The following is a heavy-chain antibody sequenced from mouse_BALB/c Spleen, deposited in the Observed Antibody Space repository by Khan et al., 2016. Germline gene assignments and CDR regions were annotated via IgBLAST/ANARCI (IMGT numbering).Heavy chain of an antibody. J-gene: IGHJ4*01. CDR3: ARSPNNGYDNAMDY. CDR1: GYSITSDYA. D-gene: IGHD1-2*01. Sequence: EVELVESGPGLVKPSQSLSLTCTVTGYSITSDYAWNWIRQFPGNNLEWMGYISFSGSTCSNPSLKSRISFTRDTSKNQFFMQLNSLPSEATATYDCARSPNNGYDNAMDYWGQGTSVTVSA. CDR2: ISFSGST. V-gene: IGHV3-2*02.